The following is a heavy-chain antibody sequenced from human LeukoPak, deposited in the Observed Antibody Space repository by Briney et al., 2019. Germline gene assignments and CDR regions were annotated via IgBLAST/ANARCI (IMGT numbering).Heavy chain of an antibody. V-gene: IGHV1-2*02. Sequence: ASVKVSCKASGYTFTGYYMHWVRQAPGQGLEWMGWINPNSGGTNYARKFQGRVTMTRDTSISTAYMELSRLRSDDTAVYYCARTQVMAVYSVPLDYWGQGTLVTVSS. CDR2: INPNSGGT. D-gene: IGHD2-21*01. J-gene: IGHJ4*02. CDR3: ARTQVMAVYSVPLDY. CDR1: GYTFTGYY.